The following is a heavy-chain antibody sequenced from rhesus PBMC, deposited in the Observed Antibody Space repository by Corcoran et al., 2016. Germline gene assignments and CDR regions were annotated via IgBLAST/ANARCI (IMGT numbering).Heavy chain of an antibody. CDR1: VASISSKW. CDR3: ARDRSYGNSYGLDS. CDR2: IVGYSDST. V-gene: IGHV4-80*01. J-gene: IGHJ6*01. D-gene: IGHD4-35*01. Sequence: QVQLRESGPGLVKPSETLSLTCTVSVASISSKWWSWIRQPPGKGLEWIGGIVGYSDSTNYNPSLKSRVTVSKDASKNQFFLKLNSVTAADTAVYYCARDRSYGNSYGLDSWGQGVVVTVSS.